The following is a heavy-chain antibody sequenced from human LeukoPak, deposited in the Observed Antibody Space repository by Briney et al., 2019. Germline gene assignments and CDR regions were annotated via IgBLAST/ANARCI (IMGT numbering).Heavy chain of an antibody. Sequence: ASVKVSCKASGYTFTGYYMHWVRQAPGQGLEWMGWNNPNSGGTNYAQKFQGWATMTRDTSISTAYMELSRLRSDDTAVYYCARGEDTAMVRNYYGMDVWGQGTLVTVSS. V-gene: IGHV1-2*04. CDR1: GYTFTGYY. CDR3: ARGEDTAMVRNYYGMDV. CDR2: NNPNSGGT. D-gene: IGHD5-18*01. J-gene: IGHJ6*02.